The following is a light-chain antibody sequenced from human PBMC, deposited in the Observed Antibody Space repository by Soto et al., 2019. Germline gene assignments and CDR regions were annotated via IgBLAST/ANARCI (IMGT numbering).Light chain of an antibody. V-gene: IGLV2-14*01. CDR2: DVS. J-gene: IGLJ2*01. Sequence: SALTQPASVSGSPGQSITLSCTGTSSDVGGYNYVSWYQQHPGKAPKLMIYDVSNRPSGVSNRFSGSKSGNKASLTISGLQAEDEADYYCSSYTSSSTVVFGGGTKLTVL. CDR1: SSDVGGYNY. CDR3: SSYTSSSTVV.